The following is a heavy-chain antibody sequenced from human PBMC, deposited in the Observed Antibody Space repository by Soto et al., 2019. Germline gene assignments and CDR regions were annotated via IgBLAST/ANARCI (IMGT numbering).Heavy chain of an antibody. J-gene: IGHJ5*02. V-gene: IGHV4-59*08. CDR2: IYYSGST. Sequence: QVQLQESGPGLVKPSETLSLTCTVSGGSISSYYWSWIRQPPVKGLEWIGYIYYSGSTNYNPSLKSRVTISVDTSKNQFSLKLSSVTAADTAVYYCARQSPIVVVPAAPEPWFDPWGQGTLVTVSS. D-gene: IGHD2-2*01. CDR3: ARQSPIVVVPAAPEPWFDP. CDR1: GGSISSYY.